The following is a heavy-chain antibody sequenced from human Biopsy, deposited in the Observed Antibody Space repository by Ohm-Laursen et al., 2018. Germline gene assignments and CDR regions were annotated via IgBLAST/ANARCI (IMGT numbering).Heavy chain of an antibody. CDR3: ASRGLVMASDYYFDD. V-gene: IGHV4-59*08. D-gene: IGHD3/OR15-3a*01. Sequence: SDTLSLTWSVSGVYISDYYWSWIRQPLGRGLEWVGSIYYSGSTNYNPSLKSRVTISADTSKSQLSLHLTSVTAADTAVYYCASRGLVMASDYYFDDWGQGTLVTVSS. CDR1: GVYISDYY. J-gene: IGHJ4*02. CDR2: IYYSGST.